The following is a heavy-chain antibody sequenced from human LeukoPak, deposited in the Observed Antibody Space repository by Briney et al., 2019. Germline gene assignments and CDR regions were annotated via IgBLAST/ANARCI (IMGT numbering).Heavy chain of an antibody. Sequence: SETLSLTCTVSGGSISSYSYYWGWIRQPPGKGLEWIGSIYYSGSAYYNPSLKSRVTISVDTAKNQFSLKVSSVTAADTAVYNCARDDGGYGRFDYWGQGTLVTVSS. CDR3: ARDDGGYGRFDY. CDR2: IYYSGSA. CDR1: GGSISSYSYY. D-gene: IGHD5-12*01. J-gene: IGHJ4*02. V-gene: IGHV4-39*07.